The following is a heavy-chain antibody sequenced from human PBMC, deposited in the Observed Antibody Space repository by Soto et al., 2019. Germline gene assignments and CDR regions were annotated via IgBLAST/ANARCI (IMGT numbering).Heavy chain of an antibody. Sequence: GGSLRLSCAASGFTVSSNYMSWVRQAPGKGLEWVSVIYSGGSTYYADSVKGRFTISRHNSKNTLYLQMNSLRAEDTAVYYCARRAVVPAATGYYYYMDVWGKGTTVTVSS. D-gene: IGHD2-2*01. V-gene: IGHV3-53*04. CDR1: GFTVSSNY. CDR2: IYSGGST. J-gene: IGHJ6*03. CDR3: ARRAVVPAATGYYYYMDV.